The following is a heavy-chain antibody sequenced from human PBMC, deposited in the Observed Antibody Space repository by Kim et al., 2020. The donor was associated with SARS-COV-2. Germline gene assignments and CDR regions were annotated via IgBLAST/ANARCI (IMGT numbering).Heavy chain of an antibody. V-gene: IGHV3-23*01. Sequence: GGSLRLSCAASGFTFRGYAMSWARQAPGKGLEWVSTISDSGFRTHYTDSAKGRFTISRDNSKSTLFLQMNSLRVEDTAVYYCDASDYWGQGSLVTVSS. J-gene: IGHJ4*02. CDR3: DASDY. CDR1: GFTFRGYA. CDR2: ISDSGFRT.